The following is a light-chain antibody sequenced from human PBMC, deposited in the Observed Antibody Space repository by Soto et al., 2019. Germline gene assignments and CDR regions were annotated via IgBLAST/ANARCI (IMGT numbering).Light chain of an antibody. J-gene: IGLJ1*01. Sequence: QSVLTDPASLSASPSHSITLSFNGTSSNIGGYNVVSWYQQHPGKAPKVIVYEGIERPSGVSDRFSGSTSGSTASLTISGLQAEDEAEYYCCSYVGATTYVFGSGTKVTV. CDR2: EGI. CDR1: SSNIGGYNV. CDR3: CSYVGATTYV. V-gene: IGLV2-23*01.